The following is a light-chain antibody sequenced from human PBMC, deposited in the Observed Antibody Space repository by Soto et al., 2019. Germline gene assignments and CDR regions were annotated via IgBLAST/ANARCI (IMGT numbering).Light chain of an antibody. V-gene: IGKV3-15*01. CDR3: HQLHCYPIS. CDR1: QSVSSN. Sequence: EVMITQSPAAVSVTPGGRATLSFRASQSVSSNLAWYQQKPGQAPRLLIYGASPRAAGLPARFSGSGSGTEFTLTISSLQSEDFATYYWHQLHCYPISSGQAGRPEI. J-gene: IGKJ5*01. CDR2: GAS.